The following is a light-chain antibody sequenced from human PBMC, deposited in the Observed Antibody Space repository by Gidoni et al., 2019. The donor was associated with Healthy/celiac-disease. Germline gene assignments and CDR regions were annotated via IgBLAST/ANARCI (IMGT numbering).Light chain of an antibody. CDR2: RNN. Sequence: QSVLTQPPSASGTPGQRVTISFSGSSSNIGSNYVYWYQQRPGTAPKLLIYRNNQRPSGVPDRFSGSKSGTSASLAISGLRSEDEADYYCAAWDDSLSGLVVFGGGTKLTVL. J-gene: IGLJ2*01. CDR1: SSNIGSNY. V-gene: IGLV1-47*01. CDR3: AAWDDSLSGLVV.